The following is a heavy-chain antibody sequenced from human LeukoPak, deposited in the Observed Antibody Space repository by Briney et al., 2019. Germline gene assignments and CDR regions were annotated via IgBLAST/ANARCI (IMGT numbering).Heavy chain of an antibody. Sequence: ASVKVSCKASGYTFTGYYMHWVRQAPGQRLEWMGWINAGNGNTKYSQEFQGRVTITRDTSASTAYMELSSLRSEDMAVYYCARSRIAAAGYPTYYYYYMDVWGKGTTVTVSS. D-gene: IGHD6-13*01. V-gene: IGHV1-3*03. CDR2: INAGNGNT. J-gene: IGHJ6*03. CDR3: ARSRIAAAGYPTYYYYYMDV. CDR1: GYTFTGYY.